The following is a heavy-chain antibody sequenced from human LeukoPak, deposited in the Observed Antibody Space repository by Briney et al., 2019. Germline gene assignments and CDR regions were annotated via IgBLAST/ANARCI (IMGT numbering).Heavy chain of an antibody. CDR2: INWSGDSP. D-gene: IGHD3-9*01. CDR3: ARDRVGRYFDWPGLTT. V-gene: IGHV3-20*04. Sequence: GGSLRLSCAASGFTFDDYGMSWVRQVPGKGLEWVSSINWSGDSPGYADSVKGRFTISRDNAKKSLYLQMNSLRDEDTAVYYCARDRVGRYFDWPGLTTGGQGTLVTVSS. J-gene: IGHJ4*02. CDR1: GFTFDDYG.